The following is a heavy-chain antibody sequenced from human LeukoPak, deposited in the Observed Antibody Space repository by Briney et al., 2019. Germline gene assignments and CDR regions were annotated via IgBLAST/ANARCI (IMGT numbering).Heavy chain of an antibody. CDR3: AKDRSYDFWSGYYPGAFDI. D-gene: IGHD3-3*01. V-gene: IGHV3-30*02. CDR1: GFTFSSYG. Sequence: GGSLRLSCAASGFTFSSYGMHWVRQAPGKGLEWVAFIRYDGSNKYYADSVKGRFTISRDNSKNTLYLQMNSLRAEDTAVYYCAKDRSYDFWSGYYPGAFDIWGQGTMVTVSS. CDR2: IRYDGSNK. J-gene: IGHJ3*02.